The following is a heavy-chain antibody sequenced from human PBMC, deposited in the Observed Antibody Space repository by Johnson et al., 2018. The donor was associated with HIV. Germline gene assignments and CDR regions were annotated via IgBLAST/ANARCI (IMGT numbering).Heavy chain of an antibody. CDR1: GFTVSSYF. CDR2: IFSGGTT. CDR3: ARACRDGYTCDAFDI. J-gene: IGHJ3*02. D-gene: IGHD5-24*01. Sequence: VQLVESGGGLVQPGGSLRLSCTASGFTVSSYFMNWVRQAPGKGLEWVSVIFSGGTTYYADSVKGRFTISRDNSKNTLYLQMNSLRAEDTAVYYCARACRDGYTCDAFDIWGQGTTVTVSS. V-gene: IGHV3-66*01.